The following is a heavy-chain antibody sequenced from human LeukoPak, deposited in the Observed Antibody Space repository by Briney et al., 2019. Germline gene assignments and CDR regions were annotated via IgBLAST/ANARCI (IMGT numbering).Heavy chain of an antibody. CDR3: ARSPLYGDYDWFDY. CDR2: TYYRSKWNN. D-gene: IGHD4-17*01. CDR1: GDSVSGNSAVA. Sequence: SQTLSLTCAISGDSVSGNSAVAWNWLRQSPSRGLEWLGRTYYRSKWNNDYAVSVKSRITINPDTSKNQFSLHLNSVTAADTAVYYCARSPLYGDYDWFDYWGQGTLVTVSS. J-gene: IGHJ4*02. V-gene: IGHV6-1*01.